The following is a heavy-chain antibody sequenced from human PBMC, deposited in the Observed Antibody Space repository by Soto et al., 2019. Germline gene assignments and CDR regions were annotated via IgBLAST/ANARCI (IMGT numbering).Heavy chain of an antibody. J-gene: IGHJ4*02. D-gene: IGHD3-16*01. CDR2: VYIGGHT. CDR1: GFTVSSNY. V-gene: IGHV3-66*01. Sequence: EVQLVESGGGLVQPGGSLRLSCAASGFTVSSNYMSWVRQAPGKGLEWVSVVYIGGHTYYAETVEDRFTSCRDNFQNMLCLQTNGLRAEDTAVYYCAGAVGGGFDYWGQGTLVTVSS. CDR3: AGAVGGGFDY.